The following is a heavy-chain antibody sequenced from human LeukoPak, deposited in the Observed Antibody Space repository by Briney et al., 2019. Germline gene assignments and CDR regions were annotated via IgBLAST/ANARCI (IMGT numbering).Heavy chain of an antibody. CDR1: GFTVSSNY. V-gene: IGHV3-53*01. Sequence: GGSLGLSCAASGFTVSSNYMSWVRQAPGKGLEWVSSIYSGGSTYYADSVKGRFTISRDNSKNTVYLQMNSLRAEDTAVYFCARVRLDSSERNLDAFENWGQGTMVTVSS. D-gene: IGHD1-14*01. CDR3: ARVRLDSSERNLDAFEN. CDR2: IYSGGST. J-gene: IGHJ3*02.